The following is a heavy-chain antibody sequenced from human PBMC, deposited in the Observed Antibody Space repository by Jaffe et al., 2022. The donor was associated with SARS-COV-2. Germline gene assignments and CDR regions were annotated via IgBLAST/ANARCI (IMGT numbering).Heavy chain of an antibody. Sequence: QVQLVESGGGVVQPGRSLRLSCAASGFTFSSYAMHWVRQAPGKGLEWVAVISYDGSNKYYADSVKGRFTISRDNSKNTLYLQMNSLRAEDTAVYYCARDRRIAVAGRGNWFDPWGQGTLVTVSS. J-gene: IGHJ5*02. D-gene: IGHD6-19*01. CDR3: ARDRRIAVAGRGNWFDP. CDR2: ISYDGSNK. V-gene: IGHV3-30*04. CDR1: GFTFSSYA.